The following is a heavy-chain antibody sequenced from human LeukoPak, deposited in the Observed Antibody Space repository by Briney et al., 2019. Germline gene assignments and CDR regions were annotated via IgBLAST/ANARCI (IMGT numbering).Heavy chain of an antibody. CDR2: IYYSGST. V-gene: IGHV4-39*07. CDR3: ASEGTVNYYYMDV. D-gene: IGHD4-17*01. J-gene: IGHJ6*03. Sequence: PSETLSLTCTVSGGSISSSSYYWGWIRQPPGEGLEWIGSIYYSGSTYYNPSLKSRVTISVDTSKNRFSLKLSSVTAADTAVYYCASEGTVNYYYMDVWGKGTTVTVSS. CDR1: GGSISSSSYY.